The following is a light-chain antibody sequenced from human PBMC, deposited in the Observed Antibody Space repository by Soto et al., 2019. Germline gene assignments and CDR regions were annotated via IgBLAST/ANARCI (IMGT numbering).Light chain of an antibody. CDR1: SGHSSYA. CDR3: QTWGIGPSV. Sequence: QSVLTQSPSASASLGASAKLTCTLSSGHSSYAIAWHQQQPEKGPRYLMKLNSDGSHSKGDGIPDRFSGSSSGAERYLTISSLQSEDEADFYCQTWGIGPSVFGGGTQLTVL. CDR2: LNSDGSH. J-gene: IGLJ7*01. V-gene: IGLV4-69*01.